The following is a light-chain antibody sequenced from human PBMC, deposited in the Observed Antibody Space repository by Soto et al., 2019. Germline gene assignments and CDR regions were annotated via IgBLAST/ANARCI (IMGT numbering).Light chain of an antibody. J-gene: IGKJ1*01. V-gene: IGKV3-20*01. CDR1: QTGSNSY. Sequence: IVLTQSPGTLSLSPGERATLSCRASQTGSNSYLAWYQQKSAQAPRLLIYGVSTRATGIPDRFSGSGSGTEFTLTISRLEPEDFAVYFCQQYCCSQWTFGQGTKVEIK. CDR2: GVS. CDR3: QQYCCSQWT.